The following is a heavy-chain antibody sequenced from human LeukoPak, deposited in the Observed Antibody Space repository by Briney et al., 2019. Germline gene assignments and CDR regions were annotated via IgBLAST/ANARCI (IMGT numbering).Heavy chain of an antibody. CDR1: GGTFSSYA. Sequence: SVKVSCKASGGTFSSYAISWVRQAPGQGLEWMGGIIPIFGTADYAQKFQGRVTITTDESTSTAYMELSSLRSEDTAVYYCASLPPADLGPRYCSSTSCLSDYWGQGTLVTVSS. CDR3: ASLPPADLGPRYCSSTSCLSDY. D-gene: IGHD2-2*01. V-gene: IGHV1-69*05. J-gene: IGHJ4*02. CDR2: IIPIFGTA.